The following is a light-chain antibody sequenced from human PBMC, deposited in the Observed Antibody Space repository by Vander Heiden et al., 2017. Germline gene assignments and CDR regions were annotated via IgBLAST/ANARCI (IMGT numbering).Light chain of an antibody. CDR1: SSNIGAGYH. CDR2: ANN. V-gene: IGLV1-40*01. CDR3: QSYDSSVDEVL. Sequence: QSVLTQPPSVSGAPGQRVTISCTGSSSNIGAGYHVHWYQQIPGTAPKIVICANNLRPSGVPARFSGSQSGTSASLIITGLQAEDEADYFCQSYDSSVDEVLFGGGTKLTVL. J-gene: IGLJ2*01.